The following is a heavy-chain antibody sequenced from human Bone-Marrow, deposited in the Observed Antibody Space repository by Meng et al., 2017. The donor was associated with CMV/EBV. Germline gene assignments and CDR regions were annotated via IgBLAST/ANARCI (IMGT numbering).Heavy chain of an antibody. CDR3: ARDPRVKSYVVVPAASDY. D-gene: IGHD2-2*01. Sequence: GGSLRLSCVASGFTFNTYWMSWVRQAPGKGLEWVANIKQDGSEKYYVGSVKGRFTIPRDNAKNSLYLQMNSLRAEDTAVYYCARDPRVKSYVVVPAASDYWGQGTMVTVSS. V-gene: IGHV3-7*01. J-gene: IGHJ4*02. CDR2: IKQDGSEK. CDR1: GFTFNTYW.